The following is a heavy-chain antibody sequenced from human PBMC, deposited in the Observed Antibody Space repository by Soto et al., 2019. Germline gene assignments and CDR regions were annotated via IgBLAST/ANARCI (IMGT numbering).Heavy chain of an antibody. J-gene: IGHJ4*02. D-gene: IGHD3-9*01. V-gene: IGHV3-64D*08. CDR1: GFTFSSYA. CDR2: ISSNGGST. CDR3: VKDQRNRTYYDILTGYSPQPSFDY. Sequence: PGGSLRLSCSASGFTFSSYAMHWVRQAPGKGREYVSAISSNGGSTYYADSVKGRFTISRDNSKNTLYLQMSSLRAEDTAVYYCVKDQRNRTYYDILTGYSPQPSFDYWGQGTLVTVSS.